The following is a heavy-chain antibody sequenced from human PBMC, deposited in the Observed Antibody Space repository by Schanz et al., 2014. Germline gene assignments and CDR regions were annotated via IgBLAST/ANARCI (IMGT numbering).Heavy chain of an antibody. D-gene: IGHD4-17*01. CDR3: ARKMKLGVYGGKGHDSLDI. V-gene: IGHV3-74*01. CDR1: GFNSDDYA. J-gene: IGHJ3*02. CDR2: INSVGSNT. Sequence: EVQVVESGGGLVQPGGSLRLSCTASGFNSDDYAMHWVRQDPGKGLVWVARINSVGSNTDYADSVTGRFTISRDNAKNTLYLQMNTLRAEDTAVYYCARKMKLGVYGGKGHDSLDIWGQGTMVTVSP.